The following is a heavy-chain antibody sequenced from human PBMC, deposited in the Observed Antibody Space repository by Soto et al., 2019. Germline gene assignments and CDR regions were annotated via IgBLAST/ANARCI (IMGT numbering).Heavy chain of an antibody. Sequence: ASVKVSCKASGYTFTGYYMHWVRQAPGQGLEWMGWINPNSGGTNYAQKFQGWVTMTRDTSISTAYMELRSLRSDDTAVYYCARDRRMGYYYYGMDVWGQGTTVTVSS. CDR3: ARDRRMGYYYYGMDV. J-gene: IGHJ6*02. CDR2: INPNSGGT. CDR1: GYTFTGYY. V-gene: IGHV1-2*04. D-gene: IGHD1-26*01.